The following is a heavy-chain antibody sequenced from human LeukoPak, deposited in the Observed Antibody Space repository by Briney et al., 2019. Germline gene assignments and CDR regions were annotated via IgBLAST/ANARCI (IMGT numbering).Heavy chain of an antibody. CDR2: ISSSSRYI. CDR1: GFTFSNYS. CDR3: AKDQPVVVVAARYMDV. Sequence: PGGSLRLSCAASGFTFSNYSMNWVHQAPGKGLEWVSSISSSSRYIYYADSVKGRFTISRDNAKNSLYLQMNSLRAEDTAVYYCAKDQPVVVVAARYMDVWGKGTTVTVSS. J-gene: IGHJ6*03. V-gene: IGHV3-21*04. D-gene: IGHD2-15*01.